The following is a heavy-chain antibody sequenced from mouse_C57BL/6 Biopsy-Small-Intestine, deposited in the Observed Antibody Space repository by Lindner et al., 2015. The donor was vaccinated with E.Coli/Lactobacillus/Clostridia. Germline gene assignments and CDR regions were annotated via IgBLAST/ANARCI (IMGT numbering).Heavy chain of an antibody. J-gene: IGHJ4*01. CDR3: SLYGSRAMDY. CDR1: GFNIKDYY. Sequence: VQLQESGAELVKPGASVKLSCTASGFNIKDYYMHWVNQRTEQGLEWIGRIDPEDGETLYAPKFQGKATITSDTSSNTAYLQLSGLTSEDTAVYYCSLYGSRAMDYWGQGTSVTVSS. CDR2: IDPEDGET. V-gene: IGHV14-2*01. D-gene: IGHD1-1*01.